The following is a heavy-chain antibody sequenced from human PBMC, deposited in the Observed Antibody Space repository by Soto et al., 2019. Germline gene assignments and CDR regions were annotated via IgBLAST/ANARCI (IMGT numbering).Heavy chain of an antibody. V-gene: IGHV4-59*08. D-gene: IGHD2-2*01. CDR3: ARHAVVPAAIFPKYYYYYMDV. CDR2: VCNSGST. J-gene: IGHJ6*03. Sequence: SETLSLTCYVSGGSVSSFCWTWIRQSPGKGLESIAYVCNSGSTNYNPSLESRVAISLDTSKNQFSLKLTSVTAADTAVYYCARHAVVPAAIFPKYYYYYMDVWGKGTTVTVSS. CDR1: GGSVSSFC.